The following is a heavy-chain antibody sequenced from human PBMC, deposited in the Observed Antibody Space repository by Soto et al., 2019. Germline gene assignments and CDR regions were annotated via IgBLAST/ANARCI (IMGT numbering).Heavy chain of an antibody. CDR3: ARDWIIFDY. D-gene: IGHD1-1*01. CDR1: GFTFSSYA. J-gene: IGHJ4*02. CDR2: ISYDGSNK. V-gene: IGHV3-30-3*01. Sequence: QVQLVESGGGVVQPGRSLRLSCAASGFTFSSYAMHWVRQAPGKGLEWVAVISYDGSNKYYADSVKGRFTISRDNSKNTLYLQMNSLRAEDTAVYYCARDWIIFDYRGQGTLVTVSS.